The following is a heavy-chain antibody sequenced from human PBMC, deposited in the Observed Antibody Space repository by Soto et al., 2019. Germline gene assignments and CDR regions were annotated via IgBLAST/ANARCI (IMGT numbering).Heavy chain of an antibody. CDR1: YGSFSGYY. Sequence: SQTLSLTCAVYYGSFSGYYWSWILQPPFKGLEWIGEINHSGSTNYNPSLKSRVTISVDTSKNQFSLKLSSVTAADTAVYYCARVNRPFRVAMMAFDYWGKGTLVTVSS. J-gene: IGHJ4*02. V-gene: IGHV4-34*01. D-gene: IGHD5-12*01. CDR2: INHSGST. CDR3: ARVNRPFRVAMMAFDY.